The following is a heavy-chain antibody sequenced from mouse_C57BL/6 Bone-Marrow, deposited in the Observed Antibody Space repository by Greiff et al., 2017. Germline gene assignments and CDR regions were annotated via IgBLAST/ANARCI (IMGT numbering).Heavy chain of an antibody. D-gene: IGHD1-1*01. J-gene: IGHJ4*01. Sequence: QVQLQQPGAELVKPGASVKMSCKASGYTFTSYWITWVKQRPGQGLEWIGDIYPGSGSTNYNEKFKSKATLTVDHSSSTAYMQIISLTSEDSAVYYCAGVYYGNAMDYWGQGTSVTVSS. CDR3: AGVYYGNAMDY. V-gene: IGHV1-55*01. CDR1: GYTFTSYW. CDR2: IYPGSGST.